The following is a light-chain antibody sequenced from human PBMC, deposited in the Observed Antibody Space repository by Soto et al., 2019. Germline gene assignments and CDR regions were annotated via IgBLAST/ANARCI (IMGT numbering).Light chain of an antibody. J-gene: IGLJ1*01. CDR3: QVWDSSSDHPRYV. CDR2: YDS. V-gene: IGLV3-21*04. Sequence: SYELTQPPSVSVAPGKTARITCGGNNIGSKSVHWYQQKPGQAPVLVIYYDSDRPSGIPERFSGSNSGNTATLTISRVEAGDAADYYCQVWDSSSDHPRYVFGTGTKVTVL. CDR1: NIGSKS.